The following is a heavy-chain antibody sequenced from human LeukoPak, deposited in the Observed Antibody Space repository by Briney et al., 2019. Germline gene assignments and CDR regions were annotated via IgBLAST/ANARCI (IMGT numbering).Heavy chain of an antibody. D-gene: IGHD3-22*01. CDR1: GFTFSSYA. J-gene: IGHJ4*02. CDR2: ISGSGGST. V-gene: IGHV3-23*01. CDR3: ARDQDTSGYYYGILDY. Sequence: PGGSLRLSCAASGFTFSSYAMSWVRQAPGKGLEWVSAISGSGGSTYYADSVKGRFTISRDNAKNSLYLQMNSLRAEDTALYFCARDQDTSGYYYGILDYWGQGTLVTVSS.